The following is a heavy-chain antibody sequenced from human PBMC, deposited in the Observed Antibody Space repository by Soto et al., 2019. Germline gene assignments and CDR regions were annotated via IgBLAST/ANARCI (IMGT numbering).Heavy chain of an antibody. V-gene: IGHV3-23*01. J-gene: IGHJ4*02. CDR3: SKVTLDSYYDILTGYPEYYFDY. Sequence: PGGSLRLSCAASGFTFSSYAMNWVRQAPGKGLEWVSAISGSGGSTYYADYVKGRFTISRDNSKNTLYLQMNSLRAEDTAVYYCSKVTLDSYYDILTGYPEYYFDYWGQGTLVTVSS. CDR2: ISGSGGST. D-gene: IGHD3-9*01. CDR1: GFTFSSYA.